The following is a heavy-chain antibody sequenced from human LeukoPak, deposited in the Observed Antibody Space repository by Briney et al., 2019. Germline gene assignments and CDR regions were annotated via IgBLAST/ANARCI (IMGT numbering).Heavy chain of an antibody. CDR3: ARKYYYDSSGFDY. CDR2: INPNSGGT. V-gene: IGHV1-2*02. J-gene: IGHJ4*02. CDR1: GYTFTGYY. D-gene: IGHD3-22*01. Sequence: ASVKVSCKASGYTFTGYYMHWVRQAPGQGLEWMGWINPNSGGTNYAQKFQGRVTMIRDTSISTAYMELSRLRSDDTAVYYCARKYYYDSSGFDYWGQGTLVTVSS.